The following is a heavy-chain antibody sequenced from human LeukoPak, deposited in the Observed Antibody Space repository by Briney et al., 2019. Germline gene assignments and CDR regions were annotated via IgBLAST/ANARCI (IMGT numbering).Heavy chain of an antibody. CDR2: ISPYNGNT. V-gene: IGHV1-18*01. D-gene: IGHD3-16*01. CDR3: ARGNDHNDYVPDY. CDR1: GYPFTTYG. Sequence: ASVTVSCKTSGYPFTTYGFTWVRQAPGQGLEWMGWISPYNGNTNYAQKFQGRVTMTTDTSTSTAYMELRSLRSDDTAVYCCARGNDHNDYVPDYWGQGTLVTVSS. J-gene: IGHJ4*02.